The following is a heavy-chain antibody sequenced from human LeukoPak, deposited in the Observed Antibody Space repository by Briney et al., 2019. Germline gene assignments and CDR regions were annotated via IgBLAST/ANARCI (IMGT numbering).Heavy chain of an antibody. J-gene: IGHJ4*02. D-gene: IGHD3-22*01. CDR3: ARDHYDSSGYYSY. CDR2: ISSSSSYI. Sequence: GGLRLSCAASGFTFSSYSMNWVRQAPGKGVEWVSSISSSSSYIYYADSVKGRFSISRDNAKNSLYLQMNSLRAEDTAVYYCARDHYDSSGYYSYWGQGTLVTVSS. V-gene: IGHV3-21*01. CDR1: GFTFSSYS.